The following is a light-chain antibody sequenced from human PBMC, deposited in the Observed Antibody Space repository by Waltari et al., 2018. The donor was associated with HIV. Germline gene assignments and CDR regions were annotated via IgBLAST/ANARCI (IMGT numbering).Light chain of an antibody. CDR2: TTS. V-gene: IGKV1-39*01. J-gene: IGKJ1*01. CDR3: QQGYNTPPWT. CDR1: QNIDKY. Sequence: DIQMTQPPSSLSVSIGDRVTIPCRARQNIDKYLNWYQQKAGKAPKLLIYTTSNLQSSVPSRISGSRSATEFTLTISSLQPEDLATYYCQQGYNTPPWTFDPGTKVEVK.